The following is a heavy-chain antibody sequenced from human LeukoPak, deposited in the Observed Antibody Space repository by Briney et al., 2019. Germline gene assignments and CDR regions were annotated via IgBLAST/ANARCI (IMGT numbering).Heavy chain of an antibody. V-gene: IGHV3-23*01. CDR1: GFTFSSYA. D-gene: IGHD4-17*01. CDR3: AKEGGTDYGDHYYYYYGMDV. Sequence: GGSLRLSCAASGFTFSSYAMSWVRQAPGKGLEWVSAISGSGGSTYYADSVKGRFTISRDNSKNTLYLQMNSLRAEDTAVYYCAKEGGTDYGDHYYYYYGMDVWGQGTTVIVSS. J-gene: IGHJ6*02. CDR2: ISGSGGST.